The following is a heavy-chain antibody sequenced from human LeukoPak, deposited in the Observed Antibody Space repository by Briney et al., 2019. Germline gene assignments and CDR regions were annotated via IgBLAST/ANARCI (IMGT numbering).Heavy chain of an antibody. J-gene: IGHJ4*02. CDR3: ARGGILYYYDSSGYLY. D-gene: IGHD3-22*01. CDR1: GFTFINYG. Sequence: GGSLRLSCAASGFTFINYGMTWVRLAPGKGLEWVSGVNSGGTTYYADSVKGRFTISRDNSKNTLYLQMNSLRAEDTAVYYCARGGILYYYDSSGYLYWGQGTLVTVSS. V-gene: IGHV3-23*01. CDR2: VNSGGTT.